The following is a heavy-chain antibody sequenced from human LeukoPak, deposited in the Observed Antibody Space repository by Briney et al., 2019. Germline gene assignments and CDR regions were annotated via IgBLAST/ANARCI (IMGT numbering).Heavy chain of an antibody. CDR3: AKDEHLDWLLPRDY. CDR1: GFTFSSYA. J-gene: IGHJ4*02. D-gene: IGHD3-9*01. V-gene: IGHV3-23*01. Sequence: GGSLRLSCAASGFTFSSYAMSWVRQAPGKGLEWVSAISGSGGSTYYADSVKGRFTISRDNSKNTLYLQMNSQRAEDTAVYYCAKDEHLDWLLPRDYWGQGTLVTVSS. CDR2: ISGSGGST.